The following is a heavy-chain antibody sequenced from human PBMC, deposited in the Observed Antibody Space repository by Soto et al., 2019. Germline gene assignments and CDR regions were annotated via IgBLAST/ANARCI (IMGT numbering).Heavy chain of an antibody. CDR1: GYTLTELF. Sequence: ASVKVSCKVSGYTLTELFMHWVRQAPGKGLEWMGGFDPEDGETIYAQKFQGRVTMTEDTSTDTAYMELSSLRSEDTAVYYCATPYCSSTSCYGSDAFDIWGQGTMVTVSS. CDR3: ATPYCSSTSCYGSDAFDI. D-gene: IGHD2-2*01. J-gene: IGHJ3*02. CDR2: FDPEDGET. V-gene: IGHV1-24*01.